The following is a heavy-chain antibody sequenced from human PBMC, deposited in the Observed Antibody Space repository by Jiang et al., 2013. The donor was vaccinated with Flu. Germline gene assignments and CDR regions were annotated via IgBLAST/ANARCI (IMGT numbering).Heavy chain of an antibody. CDR3: AKDFPEYPNGLSPEDY. CDR1: GFGLTNYA. D-gene: IGHD2-8*01. J-gene: IGHJ4*02. V-gene: IGHV3-23*01. Sequence: VQLLESGGGLVQPGASLRLSCAASGFGLTNYAMSWVRQAPGRGLEWLSVISHTGETTFYADSVKGRFTISRDISKNTLYLQMNSLRAEDTALYYCAKDFPEYPNGLSPEDYWGQGTLVTVSS. CDR2: ISHTGETT.